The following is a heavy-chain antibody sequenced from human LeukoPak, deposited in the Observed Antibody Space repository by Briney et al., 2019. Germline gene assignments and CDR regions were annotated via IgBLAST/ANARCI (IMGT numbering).Heavy chain of an antibody. CDR1: GFTFSSYS. J-gene: IGHJ5*02. V-gene: IGHV3-21*01. CDR3: ARGLSYDILTGYYA. D-gene: IGHD3-9*01. Sequence: GRSLRLSCAASGFTFSSYSMNWVRQAPGKGLEWVSSISSSSSYIYYADSVKGRFTISRDNAKNSLYLQMNSLRAEDTAVYYCARGLSYDILTGYYAWGQGTLVTVSS. CDR2: ISSSSSYI.